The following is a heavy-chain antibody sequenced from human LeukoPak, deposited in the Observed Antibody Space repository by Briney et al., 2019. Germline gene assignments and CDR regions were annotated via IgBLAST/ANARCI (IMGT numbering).Heavy chain of an antibody. V-gene: IGHV3-48*02. CDR1: GFTFSSYT. CDR3: ARGGDY. Sequence: GGSLRLSCSASGFTFSSYTMNWVRQAPGKGLEWVSHISGSGSNIYYSDSVKGRFTISRDNVKNSLYLQMNSLRDEDTAVYYCARGGDYWGQGTLVTVSS. J-gene: IGHJ4*02. CDR2: ISGSGSNI.